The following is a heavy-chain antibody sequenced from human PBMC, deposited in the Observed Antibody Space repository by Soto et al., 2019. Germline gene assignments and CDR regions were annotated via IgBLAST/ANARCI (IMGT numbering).Heavy chain of an antibody. Sequence: PGGSLRLSCAASGFTFSTYGMSWVRQAPGKGLEWVSAISESAGSTSYADSVKGRFTISRDNSKNTLYLQMNSLRAEDTAVYYCAKLGFPYSGYHYEWRKGFDDWGQGTQVTVSS. CDR2: ISESAGST. D-gene: IGHD5-12*01. CDR3: AKLGFPYSGYHYEWRKGFDD. CDR1: GFTFSTYG. J-gene: IGHJ4*02. V-gene: IGHV3-23*01.